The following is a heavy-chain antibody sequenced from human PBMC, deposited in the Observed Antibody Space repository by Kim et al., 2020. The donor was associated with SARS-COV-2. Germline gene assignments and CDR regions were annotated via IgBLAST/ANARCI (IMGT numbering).Heavy chain of an antibody. D-gene: IGHD3-10*01. Sequence: ASVKVSCKVSGYTLTELSMHWVRQAPGKGLEWMGGFDPEDGETIYAQKFQGRVTMTEDTSTDTAYMELSSLRSEDTAVYYCATDYYGSGSSFKAFDIWGQGTMVTVSS. V-gene: IGHV1-24*01. CDR1: GYTLTELS. CDR3: ATDYYGSGSSFKAFDI. CDR2: FDPEDGET. J-gene: IGHJ3*02.